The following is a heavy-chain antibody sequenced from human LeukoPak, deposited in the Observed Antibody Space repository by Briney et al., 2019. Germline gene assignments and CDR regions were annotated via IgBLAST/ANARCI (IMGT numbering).Heavy chain of an antibody. V-gene: IGHV3-21*01. Sequence: GGSLRLSCAASGFTFSSYSMNWVRQAPGKGLEWVSSISSSSSYIYYADSVKGRFTISRDNAKNSLYLQMNSLRAEDTAEYYCARAREQQLNGMDVWGQGTTVTVSS. J-gene: IGHJ6*02. CDR2: ISSSSSYI. CDR3: ARAREQQLNGMDV. D-gene: IGHD6-13*01. CDR1: GFTFSSYS.